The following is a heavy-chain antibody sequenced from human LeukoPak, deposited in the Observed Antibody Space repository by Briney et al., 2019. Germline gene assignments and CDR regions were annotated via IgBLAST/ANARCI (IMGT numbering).Heavy chain of an antibody. J-gene: IGHJ3*02. CDR3: MRDKEGHISAWADGFDI. D-gene: IGHD6-25*01. CDR1: GFTFSNYW. Sequence: GGSLRLSCAASGFTFSNYWMSWVRQAPGKGLEWVANIKEDGSEKYYVDSVKGRFTISRDNAKNSLFLQIDNLRAEDTTVYHCMRDKEGHISAWADGFDIWGQGTMVTVSS. CDR2: IKEDGSEK. V-gene: IGHV3-7*01.